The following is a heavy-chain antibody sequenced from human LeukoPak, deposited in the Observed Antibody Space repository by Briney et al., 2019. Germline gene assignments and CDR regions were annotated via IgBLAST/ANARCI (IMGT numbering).Heavy chain of an antibody. J-gene: IGHJ1*01. CDR2: VGDNTDT. V-gene: IGHV3-23*01. D-gene: IGHD3-3*01. CDR1: GFTFSSYA. CDR3: EKSSGKSFPSRRVFGF. Sequence: GGSLRLSCAASGFTFSSYACSWVRRAPGKGLEWVSIVGDNTDTNYEDSVKGRVTISRDNSNNALYLQMNSLRAEDTATYFCEKSSGKSFPSRRVFGFWDQGTLDTVSS.